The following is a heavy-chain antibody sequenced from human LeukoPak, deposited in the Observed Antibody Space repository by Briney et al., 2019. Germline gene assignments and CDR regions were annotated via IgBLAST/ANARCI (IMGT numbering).Heavy chain of an antibody. J-gene: IGHJ3*02. CDR3: ARDLVTVTKGFDI. V-gene: IGHV4-59*11. D-gene: IGHD4-17*01. Sequence: PSETLSLTCAVSDDSFSSHYWTWIRQPPGKGLEWIGYISYIGSTDYNPSLKSRVTISIDTSKNQFSLKLSSVTAADTAVYYCARDLVTVTKGFDIWGQGTMVSVSS. CDR1: DDSFSSHY. CDR2: ISYIGST.